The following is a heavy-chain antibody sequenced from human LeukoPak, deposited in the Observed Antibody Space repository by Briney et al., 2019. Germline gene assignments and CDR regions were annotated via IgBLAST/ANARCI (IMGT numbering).Heavy chain of an antibody. Sequence: PSETLSLTCAVYGGSFGGYYWSWIRQPPGKGLGWIGEINHSGSTNYNPSLKSRVTIPVDTSKNQFSLKLSSVTAADTAVYYCARGPGYSSSDGAFDIWGQGTMVTVSS. CDR3: ARGPGYSSSDGAFDI. J-gene: IGHJ3*02. CDR1: GGSFGGYY. D-gene: IGHD6-13*01. CDR2: INHSGST. V-gene: IGHV4-34*01.